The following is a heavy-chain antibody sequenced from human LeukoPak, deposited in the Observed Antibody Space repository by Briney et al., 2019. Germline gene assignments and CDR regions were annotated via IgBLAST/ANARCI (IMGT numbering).Heavy chain of an antibody. CDR2: IYPGDSDT. D-gene: IGHD1-1*01. Sequence: GESLKISCKGSGYSFTSYWIGWVRQMPGKGLEWMGIIYPGDSDTRYSPSFQGQVTISADKSISTAYLQWSSLKASDTAMYYCARRSYNWKAPRTDDAFDIWGQGTMVTVSS. J-gene: IGHJ3*02. CDR3: ARRSYNWKAPRTDDAFDI. CDR1: GYSFTSYW. V-gene: IGHV5-51*01.